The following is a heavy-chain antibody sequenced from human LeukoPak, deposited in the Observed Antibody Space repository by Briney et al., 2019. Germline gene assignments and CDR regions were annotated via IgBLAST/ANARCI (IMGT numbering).Heavy chain of an antibody. J-gene: IGHJ5*02. CDR1: GFTVSSNY. CDR2: IYSGGST. CDR3: ARVFSGSGCFGP. D-gene: IGHD6-19*01. V-gene: IGHV3-66*01. Sequence: GGSLRLSCAASGFTVSSNYMSWVRQAPGKGLEGVSVIYSGGSTYYADSVKGRFTISRDNSRNTLYLQMNSLRAEDTAVYYCARVFSGSGCFGPWGQGTLVTVSS.